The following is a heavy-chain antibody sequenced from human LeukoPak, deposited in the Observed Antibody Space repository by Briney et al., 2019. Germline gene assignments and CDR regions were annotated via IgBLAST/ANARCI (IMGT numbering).Heavy chain of an antibody. CDR1: GFTFSSYG. V-gene: IGHV3-30*02. CDR2: IRSDDGSK. CDR3: AKDKAVSYYLFDY. J-gene: IGHJ4*02. D-gene: IGHD1-26*01. Sequence: GGSLRLSCAASGFTFSSYGMHWVRQAPGKGLEWVAFIRSDDGSKYYADSMKGRFTISRDNSKKLYLQMNSLRAEDTAVYYCAKDKAVSYYLFDYWGQGTLVTVSS.